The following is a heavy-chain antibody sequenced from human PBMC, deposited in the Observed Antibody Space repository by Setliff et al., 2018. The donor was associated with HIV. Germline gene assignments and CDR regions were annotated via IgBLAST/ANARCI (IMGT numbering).Heavy chain of an antibody. D-gene: IGHD1-1*01. CDR2: ISGYNGNT. Sequence: ASVKVSCKASGYTFTNFAINWVRQAPGQGLEWMGWISGYNGNTEYAQWLQGRVTMTTDTSTSTAYMELRSLSSDDTAIYYCTRETGRDNWNPRGADDYWGQGTLVTVSS. CDR1: GYTFTNFA. J-gene: IGHJ4*02. V-gene: IGHV1-18*01. CDR3: TRETGRDNWNPRGADDY.